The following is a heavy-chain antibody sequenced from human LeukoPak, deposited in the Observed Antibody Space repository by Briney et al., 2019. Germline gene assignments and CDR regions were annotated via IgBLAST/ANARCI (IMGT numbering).Heavy chain of an antibody. V-gene: IGHV3-21*01. Sequence: GGSLRLSCAASGFTFSSHGMNWVRQAPGKGLEWVSSIASSSSHIYYADSVEGRFTISRDNGKNSLYLQMNSLRAEDTAVYYCARGSSADTTMGDYWGLGTLVTVSS. CDR1: GFTFSSHG. J-gene: IGHJ4*02. CDR3: ARGSSADTTMGDY. CDR2: IASSSSHI. D-gene: IGHD5-18*01.